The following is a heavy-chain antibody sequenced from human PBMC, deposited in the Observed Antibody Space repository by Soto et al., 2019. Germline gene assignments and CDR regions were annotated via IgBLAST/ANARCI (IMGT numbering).Heavy chain of an antibody. CDR1: GFTFSSYG. CDR2: ISYDGSNK. J-gene: IGHJ4*02. D-gene: IGHD6-19*01. CDR3: AKASTFGWFDY. V-gene: IGHV3-30*18. Sequence: GGSLRLSCAASGFTFSSYGMHWVRQAPGKGLEWVAVISYDGSNKYYADSVKGRFTISRDNSKNTLYLQMNSLRAEDTAVYYCAKASTFGWFDYWGQGTLVTVSS.